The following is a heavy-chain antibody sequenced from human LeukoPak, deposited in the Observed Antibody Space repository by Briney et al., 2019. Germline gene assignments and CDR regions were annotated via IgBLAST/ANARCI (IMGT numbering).Heavy chain of an antibody. V-gene: IGHV4-61*02. D-gene: IGHD3-3*01. Sequence: SQTLSLTCTVSGGSISSGCYYWSWIRQPAGKGLEWIGRIYTSGSTNYNPSLKSRVTISVDTSKNQFSLKLSSVTAADTAVYYCARGRWCGYNNWFDPWGQGTLVTVSS. CDR1: GGSISSGCYY. CDR3: ARGRWCGYNNWFDP. CDR2: IYTSGST. J-gene: IGHJ5*02.